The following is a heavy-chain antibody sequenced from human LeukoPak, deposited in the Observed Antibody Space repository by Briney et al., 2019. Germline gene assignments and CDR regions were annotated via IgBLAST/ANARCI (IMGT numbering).Heavy chain of an antibody. CDR2: IYSGGST. V-gene: IGHV3-66*01. Sequence: GGSLRLSCAASGFTFSSYWMSWVRQAPGKGLEWVSVIYSGGSTYYADSVKGRFTISRDNSKNTLYLQMNSLRAEDTAVYYCARGQLYDSSGYFIDAFDIWGQGTMVTVSS. D-gene: IGHD3-22*01. J-gene: IGHJ3*02. CDR3: ARGQLYDSSGYFIDAFDI. CDR1: GFTFSSYW.